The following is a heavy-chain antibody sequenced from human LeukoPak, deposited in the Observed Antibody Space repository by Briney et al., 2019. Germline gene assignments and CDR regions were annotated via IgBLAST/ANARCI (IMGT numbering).Heavy chain of an antibody. D-gene: IGHD6-19*01. CDR2: INHSGST. Sequence: ETSETLSLTFAVYGFSFIGYYWSWLRQPPGKGLEWVGEINHSGSTNYNPSLKSRVTISVDTSKNQFSMKLSTVTAADTAVYYCARHAYRSGSYHYFDSWGQGTLVTVSS. V-gene: IGHV4-34*01. J-gene: IGHJ4*02. CDR1: GFSFIGYY. CDR3: ARHAYRSGSYHYFDS.